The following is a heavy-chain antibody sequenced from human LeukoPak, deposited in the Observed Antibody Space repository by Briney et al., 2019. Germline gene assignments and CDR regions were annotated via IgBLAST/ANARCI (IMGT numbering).Heavy chain of an antibody. CDR1: GFTFRSYA. Sequence: GGSLRLSCVASGFTFRSYAMSWVRQAPGKGLEWVSVISGSGGSTYYADSVKGRFTISRDNSKNTLYLQMNSLRAEDTAVYYCAKEIASGIEGWFDPWGQGTLVTVSS. V-gene: IGHV3-23*01. CDR2: ISGSGGST. CDR3: AKEIASGIEGWFDP. D-gene: IGHD3-10*01. J-gene: IGHJ5*02.